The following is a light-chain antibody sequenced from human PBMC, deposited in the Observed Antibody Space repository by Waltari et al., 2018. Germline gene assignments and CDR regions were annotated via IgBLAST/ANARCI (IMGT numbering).Light chain of an antibody. Sequence: DIQMTQSPSSLSASVGDRVTITCRASENVNNYLNWDQQKPGKAPNLLIYKASTLQSGVPSRFSGSGSGTDYTFTISSLQSEDVATYYCQHGYGTPFTFGPGTKLDIK. CDR1: ENVNNY. CDR2: KAS. CDR3: QHGYGTPFT. J-gene: IGKJ3*01. V-gene: IGKV1-39*01.